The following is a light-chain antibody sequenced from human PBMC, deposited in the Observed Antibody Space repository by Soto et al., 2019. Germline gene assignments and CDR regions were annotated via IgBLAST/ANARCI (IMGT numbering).Light chain of an antibody. CDR1: SSDVGGYNY. J-gene: IGLJ1*01. CDR3: GSYTSSGSYV. V-gene: IGLV2-14*03. CDR2: DVS. Sequence: QSVLTQPASVSGSPGQSITISCTGTSSDVGGYNYVSWYQQHPGKAPQLMIYDVSNRPSGVSNRFSGSKSGNTASLTISGLRAEDEADYYCGSYTSSGSYVFGTGTKVTVL.